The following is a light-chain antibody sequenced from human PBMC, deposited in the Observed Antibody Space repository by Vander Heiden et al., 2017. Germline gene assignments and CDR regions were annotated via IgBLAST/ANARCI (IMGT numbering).Light chain of an antibody. V-gene: IGLV1-44*01. CDR3: AAWDDSLNDVV. CDR2: RNN. J-gene: IGLJ2*01. Sequence: QSLLTHPPSPSATPCRRVTISCSGSSSNIGSNSVNWYHQLPGTAPKLLIYRNNQRPSGVPDRFSGSKSGTSASLAISGLQSEDEADYYCAAWDDSLNDVVFGGGTKLTVL. CDR1: SSNIGSNS.